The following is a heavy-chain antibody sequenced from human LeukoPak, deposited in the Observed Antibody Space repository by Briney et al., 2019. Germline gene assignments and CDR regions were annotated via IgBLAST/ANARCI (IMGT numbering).Heavy chain of an antibody. V-gene: IGHV3-48*04. Sequence: GGSLRLSCAASGFGFTFSTGSVNWVRQAPGKGLEWVSSISRSATTIYYADSVKGRFTISRDNAKNSLYLQMNSLRAEDTAVYYCARVGVFSSSWLLHWGQGTLVTVSS. CDR1: GFGFTFSTGS. CDR3: ARVGVFSSSWLLH. D-gene: IGHD6-13*01. CDR2: ISRSATTI. J-gene: IGHJ4*02.